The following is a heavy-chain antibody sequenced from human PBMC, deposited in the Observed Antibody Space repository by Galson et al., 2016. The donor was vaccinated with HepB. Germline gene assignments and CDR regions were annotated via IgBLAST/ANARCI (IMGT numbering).Heavy chain of an antibody. CDR1: GFIFPNYA. CDR3: ARSRDTDFDS. J-gene: IGHJ5*01. V-gene: IGHV3-30*04. CDR2: ISYDGNNK. Sequence: SLRLSCAASGFIFPNYAMHWIRQAPGKGLEWVAVISYDGNNKHYADSVKGRITISRDNPKNTLYLQMNSLRLEDTSVYYCARSRDTDFDSWGQGTLVTVSS.